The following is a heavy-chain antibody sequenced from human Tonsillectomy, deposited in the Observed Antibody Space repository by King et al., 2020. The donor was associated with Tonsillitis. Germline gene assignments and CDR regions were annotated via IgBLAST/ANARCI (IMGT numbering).Heavy chain of an antibody. D-gene: IGHD3-10*01. V-gene: IGHV5-51*01. CDR3: ARLYYYGWGNYQYLYYYGMDV. Sequence: VQLVESGAEVKKPGESLKISCKGSGYNFTTYWIGWVRQMPGKGLEWMGIIYPGDSESRYSPSFQGQVTISADKSISTAYLQWSSLKASDTAIYYCARLYYYGWGNYQYLYYYGMDVWGQGTTVTVSS. CDR2: IYPGDSES. CDR1: GYNFTTYW. J-gene: IGHJ6*02.